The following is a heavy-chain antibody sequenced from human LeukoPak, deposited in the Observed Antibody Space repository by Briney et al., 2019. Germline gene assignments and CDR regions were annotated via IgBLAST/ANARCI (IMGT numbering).Heavy chain of an antibody. D-gene: IGHD5-24*01. CDR1: GFTFSSYA. CDR3: ARQESEMTTPANRYFDT. Sequence: GGFLRLSCAASGFTFSSYAMSWVRQAPGKGLEWVSAISGSGGSTYYADSVKGRFTISRDNSKNTLYLQMNSLRAEDTAVYYCARQESEMTTPANRYFDTWGQGTLVTVSS. V-gene: IGHV3-23*01. CDR2: ISGSGGST. J-gene: IGHJ4*02.